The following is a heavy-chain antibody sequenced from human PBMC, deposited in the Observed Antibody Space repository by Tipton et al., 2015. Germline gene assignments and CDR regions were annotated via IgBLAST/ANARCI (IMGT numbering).Heavy chain of an antibody. CDR2: IWYDGSNK. J-gene: IGHJ4*02. D-gene: IGHD6-25*01. CDR1: GFTLSRYA. V-gene: IGHV3-33*08. CDR3: ARGKYSSAGGVDY. Sequence: SLRLSCSAAGFTLSRYAMNWVRQAPGKGLEWVAVIWYDGSNKYYADSVKGRFTISRDNAKNSLYLQMNSLRAEDTAVYYCARGKYSSAGGVDYWGQGTLVTVSS.